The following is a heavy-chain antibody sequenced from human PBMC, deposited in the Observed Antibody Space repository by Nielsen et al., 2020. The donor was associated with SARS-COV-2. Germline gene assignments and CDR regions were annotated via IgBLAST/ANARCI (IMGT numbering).Heavy chain of an antibody. V-gene: IGHV4-30-4*01. CDR3: ARAGFYCYDGNTLNPIHFDY. CDR1: GVSITNGDFY. Sequence: SETLSLTCSVSGVSITNGDFYWSWIRQPPGRGLEWIGYIYYSGKADYNPSLKSRLAISVDTSRNQFSLKLNSLTAADTAVYYCARAGFYCYDGNTLNPIHFDYWGQGSLVAVSS. CDR2: IYYSGKA. D-gene: IGHD3-22*01. J-gene: IGHJ4*02.